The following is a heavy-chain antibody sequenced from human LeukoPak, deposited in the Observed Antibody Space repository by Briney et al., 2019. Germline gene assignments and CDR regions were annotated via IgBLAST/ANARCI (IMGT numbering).Heavy chain of an antibody. Sequence: GGSLRLSCAASGFTFSNAWMSWVRQAPGKGLEWVGRIKSKTDGGTTDYAAPVKGGFTISRDDSKNTLYLQMNSLRTEDTAVYYCTTDWALYGGFDYWGQGTLVTVSS. D-gene: IGHD4-23*01. J-gene: IGHJ4*02. V-gene: IGHV3-15*01. CDR1: GFTFSNAW. CDR2: IKSKTDGGTT. CDR3: TTDWALYGGFDY.